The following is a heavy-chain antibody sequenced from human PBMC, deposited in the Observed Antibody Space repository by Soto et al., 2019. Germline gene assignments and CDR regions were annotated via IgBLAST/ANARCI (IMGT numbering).Heavy chain of an antibody. J-gene: IGHJ5*02. V-gene: IGHV5-51*01. CDR1: GYTFTNYW. D-gene: IGHD4-17*01. CDR3: ARSGRSGLRWLDFFDP. Sequence: GESLKISCKASGYTFTNYWIVWVRQVPGKGLEWMGLIYPGDSDTRYKPSIQGQVTISADKSTSATYLQWNSLKASDSVIYYCARSGRSGLRWLDFFDPWGQGTLVTVSS. CDR2: IYPGDSDT.